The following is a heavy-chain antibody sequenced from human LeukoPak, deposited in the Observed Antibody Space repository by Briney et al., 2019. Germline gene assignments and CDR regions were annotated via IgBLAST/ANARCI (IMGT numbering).Heavy chain of an antibody. Sequence: ASVKVSCKASGYTFASYGISWVRQAPGQGLEWMGWISAYNGNTNYAQKLQGRVTMTTDTSTSTAYMELRSLRSDDTAVYYCARARARGGGDRLYYYYYYYMDVWGKGTTVTVSS. V-gene: IGHV1-18*01. CDR3: ARARARGGGDRLYYYYYYYMDV. CDR1: GYTFASYG. J-gene: IGHJ6*03. D-gene: IGHD4-17*01. CDR2: ISAYNGNT.